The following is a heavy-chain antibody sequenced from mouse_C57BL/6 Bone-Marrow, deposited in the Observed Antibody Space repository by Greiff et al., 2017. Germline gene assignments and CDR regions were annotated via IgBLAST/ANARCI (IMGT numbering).Heavy chain of an antibody. J-gene: IGHJ4*01. D-gene: IGHD2-5*01. CDR1: GYSFTDYN. CDR3: ARYYSNNYYAMDY. Sequence: VQLQQSGPELVKPGASVKISCKASGYSFTDYNMNWVKQSNGKSLEWIGVINPNYGTTSYNPKFKGKAKLTVDQSSSTAYMQLNSLTSEDSAVYYCARYYSNNYYAMDYWGQGTSVTVSS. CDR2: INPNYGTT. V-gene: IGHV1-39*01.